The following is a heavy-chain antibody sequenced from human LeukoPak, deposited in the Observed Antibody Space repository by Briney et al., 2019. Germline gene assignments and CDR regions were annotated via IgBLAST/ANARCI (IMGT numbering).Heavy chain of an antibody. J-gene: IGHJ4*02. D-gene: IGHD3-22*01. V-gene: IGHV1-18*01. CDR2: ISAYNGNT. CDR3: ARVEDYYDSSGYYKAFDY. CDR1: GYTFTSYG. Sequence: GASVKVSCKASGYTFTSYGISWVRQAPGQGLEWMGWISAYNGNTNYAQKLQGRVTMTTDTSTSTAYMELRSLRSDDTAVYYCARVEDYYDSSGYYKAFDYWGQGTLVTVSS.